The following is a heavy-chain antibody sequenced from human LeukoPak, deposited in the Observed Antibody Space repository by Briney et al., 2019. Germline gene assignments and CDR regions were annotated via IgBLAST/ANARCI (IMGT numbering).Heavy chain of an antibody. V-gene: IGHV4-59*08. CDR3: VLAPNSNWFDF. J-gene: IGHJ4*02. Sequence: SETLSLTCSVSGDSISSFYCNWIRQSPGRGLEWIGNIHYSGSSIYNPSLRSRVTMSIDTSKKQFFLKLRSVTAADTAVYYCVLAPNSNWFDFWGQGTLVTVSS. CDR1: GDSISSFY. D-gene: IGHD2-15*01. CDR2: IHYSGSS.